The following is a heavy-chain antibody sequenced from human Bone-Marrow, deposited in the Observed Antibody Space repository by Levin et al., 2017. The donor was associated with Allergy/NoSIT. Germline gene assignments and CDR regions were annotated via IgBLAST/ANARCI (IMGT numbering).Heavy chain of an antibody. D-gene: IGHD5-12*01. CDR1: GFTVSTSY. V-gene: IGHV3-53*01. CDR3: ARATRLTEEFDF. Sequence: HPGGSLRLSCAASGFTVSTSYMSWVRQAPGKGLEWVSVIYADGSSYHADSVKGRFTMSRDTSKSTLYLQMNSLRAEDTAVYYCARATRLTEEFDFWGQGTLVTVSS. J-gene: IGHJ4*02. CDR2: IYADGSS.